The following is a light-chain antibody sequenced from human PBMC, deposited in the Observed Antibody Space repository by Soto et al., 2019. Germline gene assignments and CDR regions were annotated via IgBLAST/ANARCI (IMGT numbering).Light chain of an antibody. J-gene: IGKJ5*01. CDR2: GAS. V-gene: IGKV1-9*01. CDR3: QQFSGYPLT. Sequence: IQLTQSPSSLSASVGGRVTITCRASQGISSHLAWYQQRPGKAPVLLIYGASNLQSGVPSRFSGSGSGTAFTLTISSLQPEDFATYYCQQFSGYPLTFGQGTRLEIK. CDR1: QGISSH.